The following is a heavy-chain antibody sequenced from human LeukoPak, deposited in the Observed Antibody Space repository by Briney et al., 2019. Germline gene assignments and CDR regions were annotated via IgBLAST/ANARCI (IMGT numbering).Heavy chain of an antibody. V-gene: IGHV5-51*01. Sequence: GESLKISCKGSGYSFASFWIGWVRQMPGKGLEWMGSIYVPDSDTRYSPSFQGQVTISADKSISTAYQQWSSLRVPDTAMYCCARQESQNRGFDPWGQGTLVTVSS. CDR2: IYVPDSDT. CDR1: GYSFASFW. CDR3: ARQESQNRGFDP. J-gene: IGHJ5*02.